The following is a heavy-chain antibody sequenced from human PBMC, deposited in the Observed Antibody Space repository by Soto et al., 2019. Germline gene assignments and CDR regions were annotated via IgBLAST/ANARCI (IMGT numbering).Heavy chain of an antibody. CDR1: GFTVSNNY. CDR2: IYSGGYT. V-gene: IGHV3-53*01. D-gene: IGHD3-10*01. CDR3: AAGPGGGGY. Sequence: EVQLVESGGGLIQPGGSLRLSCAVSGFTVSNNYMSWVRQAPGKGLEGVSVIYSGGYTAYGDSVKGRFTISRDNSKNTLYLQRNSRGAAAPAVFYWAAGPGGGGYWGQGTLVTVSS. J-gene: IGHJ4*02.